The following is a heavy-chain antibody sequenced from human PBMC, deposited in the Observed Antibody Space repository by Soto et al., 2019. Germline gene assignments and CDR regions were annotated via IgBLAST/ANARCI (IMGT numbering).Heavy chain of an antibody. D-gene: IGHD3-9*01. CDR3: ARHGSYYDILTGFSRWYFDY. J-gene: IGHJ4*02. CDR2: IYYSGST. Sequence: SETLSLTCTVSGGSISSYYWSWIRQPPGKGLEWIGYIYYSGSTNYNPSLKSRVTISVDTSKNQFSLKLSSVTAADTAVYYCARHGSYYDILTGFSRWYFDYWGQGTLVTVSS. CDR1: GGSISSYY. V-gene: IGHV4-59*08.